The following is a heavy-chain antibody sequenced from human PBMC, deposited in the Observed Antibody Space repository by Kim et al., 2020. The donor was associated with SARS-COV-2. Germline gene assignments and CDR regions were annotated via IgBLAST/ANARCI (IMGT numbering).Heavy chain of an antibody. CDR2: ILHTGSDT. CDR1: GFTFSNYL. Sequence: GGSLRLSCAASGFTFSNYLMTWVRQAPGKGLDWVSAILHTGSDTDYADSVRGRFTISRDNSRNTLYLQMNGLRAEDTAIYYCAKGLSSTHWFGDYGGQGILVTVPS. V-gene: IGHV3-23*01. CDR3: AKGLSSTHWFGDY. J-gene: IGHJ4*02. D-gene: IGHD3-10*01.